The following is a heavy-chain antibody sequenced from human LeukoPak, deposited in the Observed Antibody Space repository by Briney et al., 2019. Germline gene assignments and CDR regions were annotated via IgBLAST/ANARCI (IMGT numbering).Heavy chain of an antibody. J-gene: IGHJ6*02. D-gene: IGHD7-27*01. CDR2: IYRSGST. V-gene: IGHV4-39*01. CDR3: ARHGEKYHYYYGLDV. Sequence: SETLSLTCTVSGDSFSSSLYYWGWIRQPPGKGLEWIGSIYRSGSTKYNPSLKSRVTISVDTSKNQFSLKVTSVTAADTAVYHCARHGEKYHYYYGLDVWGQGTTVTVSS. CDR1: GDSFSSSLYY.